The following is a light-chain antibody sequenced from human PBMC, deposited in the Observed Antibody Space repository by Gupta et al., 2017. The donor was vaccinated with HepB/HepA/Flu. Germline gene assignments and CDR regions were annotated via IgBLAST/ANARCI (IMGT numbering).Light chain of an antibody. V-gene: IGKV3-11*01. J-gene: IGKJ3*01. CDR3: QQFSNWLFD. CDR1: QSVSSY. CDR2: DAS. Sequence: EIVFTHSPATRSLSPGERATLSCRASQSVSSYLAWYQRKPGQAPRLLIYDASNRATGLPARFSGSGSGTDFTLTISSLEPEDFAVYYCQQFSNWLFDFGAGTKVDIK.